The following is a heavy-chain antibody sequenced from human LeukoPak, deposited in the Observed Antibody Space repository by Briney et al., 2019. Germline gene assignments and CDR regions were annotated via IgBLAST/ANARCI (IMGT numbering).Heavy chain of an antibody. D-gene: IGHD5-12*01. CDR2: IIPIFGAA. CDR3: ARSDIVATGHYFDY. Sequence: SVKVSCKASGGTFSSYAISWVRQAPGQGLEWMGGIIPIFGAANYAQKFQGRVTITADKSTSTAYMELSSLRSEDTAVYYCARSDIVATGHYFDYWGQGTLVTVSS. V-gene: IGHV1-69*06. J-gene: IGHJ4*02. CDR1: GGTFSSYA.